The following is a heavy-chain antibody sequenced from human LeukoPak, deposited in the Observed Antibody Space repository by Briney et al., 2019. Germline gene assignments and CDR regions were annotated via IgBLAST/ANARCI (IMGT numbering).Heavy chain of an antibody. Sequence: SETVSLTCSVSSGSIRGYYWNWIRQPAGQGLEWIGRIYSTGITNYNPSLKSRVTMSIDTSKKQFSLKVNSVTAADTAVYYCARDKGGSSSLDYWGQGTLVTVSS. V-gene: IGHV4-4*07. J-gene: IGHJ4*02. CDR2: IYSTGIT. CDR3: ARDKGGSSSLDY. D-gene: IGHD6-13*01. CDR1: SGSIRGYY.